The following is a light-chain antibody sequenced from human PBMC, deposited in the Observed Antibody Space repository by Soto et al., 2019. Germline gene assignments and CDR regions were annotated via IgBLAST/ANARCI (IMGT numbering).Light chain of an antibody. Sequence: EIVMTQSTATLCVSPGERANLSCRASQDISHNLAWYQQKPGQSPRLLIYGASTRATGIPARFSGSGSGTEFTLTTSSLQSEDFAGYYCQHGWTFGQGTKVDI. V-gene: IGKV3-15*01. CDR2: GAS. CDR3: QHGWT. CDR1: QDISHN. J-gene: IGKJ1*01.